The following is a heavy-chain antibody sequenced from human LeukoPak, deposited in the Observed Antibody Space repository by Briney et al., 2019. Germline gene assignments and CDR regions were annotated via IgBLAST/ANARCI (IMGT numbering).Heavy chain of an antibody. J-gene: IGHJ2*01. CDR1: ESTFSSFP. CDR2: ISSSGSHI. V-gene: IGHV3-21*01. D-gene: IGHD5/OR15-5a*01. Sequence: PGGSLRLSCTASESTFSSFPMSWVRQAPGRGLEWISSISSSGSHIYYADSLKGRFTFSRDNAKNSLYVQMNSLRAEDTAVYYCAKIGVSGHWYFDLWGRGTLVTVSS. CDR3: AKIGVSGHWYFDL.